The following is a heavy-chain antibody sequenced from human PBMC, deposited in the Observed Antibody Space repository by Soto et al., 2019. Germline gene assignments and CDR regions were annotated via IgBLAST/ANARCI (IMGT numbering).Heavy chain of an antibody. CDR1: GDTFTSYY. Sequence: ASVKVSCKAPGDTFTSYYLNWMHQAPGQGLEWMGVINPHGGSTKYAQKFQGRITMTRDTSRSTVYMELSSLRSDDTAIYYCARSSGGNFGIIIEGSNWFDPWGQGTLVTASS. CDR3: ARSSGGNFGIIIEGSNWFDP. J-gene: IGHJ5*02. V-gene: IGHV1-46*01. D-gene: IGHD3-3*01. CDR2: INPHGGST.